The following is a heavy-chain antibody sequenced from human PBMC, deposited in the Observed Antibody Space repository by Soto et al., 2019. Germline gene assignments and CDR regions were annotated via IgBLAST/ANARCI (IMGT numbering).Heavy chain of an antibody. CDR1: GFTFSSYG. D-gene: IGHD2-2*01. Sequence: QVQLLESGGGVVQPGRSLRLSCAASGFTFSSYGMHWVRQAPGKGLAWVAVISYDGSNKYYADSVKGRFTISRDNSKNTLYLQMNSLRAEDTAVYYCAKGMGDIVVVPAAMDWFDPWGQGTLVTVSS. J-gene: IGHJ5*02. V-gene: IGHV3-30*18. CDR3: AKGMGDIVVVPAAMDWFDP. CDR2: ISYDGSNK.